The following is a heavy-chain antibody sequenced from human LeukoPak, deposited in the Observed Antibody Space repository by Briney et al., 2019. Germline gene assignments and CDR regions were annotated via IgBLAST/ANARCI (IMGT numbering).Heavy chain of an antibody. V-gene: IGHV4-31*03. CDR3: ARAEAGSAVTTGFYFDY. J-gene: IGHJ4*02. CDR1: GGSISSGGYY. Sequence: PSQTLSLPCTVSGGSISSGGYYWSWIRQHPGKGLEWIGYIYYSGSTYYNPSLKSRVTISVDTSKNQFSLKLSSVTAADTAVYYCARAEAGSAVTTGFYFDYWGQGTLVTVSS. D-gene: IGHD4-17*01. CDR2: IYYSGST.